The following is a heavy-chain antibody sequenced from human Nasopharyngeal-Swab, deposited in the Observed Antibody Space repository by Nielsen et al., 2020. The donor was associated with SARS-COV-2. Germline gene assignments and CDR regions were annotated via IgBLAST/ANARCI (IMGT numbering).Heavy chain of an antibody. V-gene: IGHV1-3*01. CDR2: INAGNGNT. D-gene: IGHD3-3*02. CDR1: GYTFTSYA. J-gene: IGHJ6*03. CDR3: ARLAPLKFYYYYMDV. Sequence: ASAKVFCNASGYTFTSYAMHWVRQAPGQRLEWMGWINAGNGNTKYSQKFQGRVTITRDTSASTAYMELSSLRSEDTAVYYCARLAPLKFYYYYMDVWGKGTTVTVSS.